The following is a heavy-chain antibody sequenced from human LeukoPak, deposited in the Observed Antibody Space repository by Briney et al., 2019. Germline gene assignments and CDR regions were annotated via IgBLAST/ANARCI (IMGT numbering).Heavy chain of an antibody. D-gene: IGHD3-16*01. Sequence: GGSLRLSCAASGFTFTDYVMHWVRQAPGKGLENVARISYGGNRNYYADSVRSRFPISRDDSKKTLYLEMNHLTAEDTSVYYCVRDFDGRNDYFDGVRFDYWGLGTLVTVSS. CDR2: ISYGGNRN. J-gene: IGHJ4*02. CDR3: VRDFDGRNDYFDGVRFDY. CDR1: GFTFTDYV. V-gene: IGHV3-30*01.